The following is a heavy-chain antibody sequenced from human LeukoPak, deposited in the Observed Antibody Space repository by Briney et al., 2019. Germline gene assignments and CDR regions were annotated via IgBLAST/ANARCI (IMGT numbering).Heavy chain of an antibody. CDR3: ARRLGRKFGERFYYYHYMDV. CDR1: GGSFSGYY. D-gene: IGHD3-10*01. Sequence: PSETLSLTCAVYGGSFSGYYWNWIRQPPGKGLEWIGEINHSGSTNYNPSLKSRVTISADTSKNQFSLKLSSVTAADTAVYYCARRLGRKFGERFYYYHYMDVWGKGTTVTISS. CDR2: INHSGST. J-gene: IGHJ6*03. V-gene: IGHV4-34*01.